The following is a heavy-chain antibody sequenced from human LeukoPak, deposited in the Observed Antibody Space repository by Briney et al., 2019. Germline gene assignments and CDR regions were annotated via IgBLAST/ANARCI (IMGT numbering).Heavy chain of an antibody. CDR3: ARGSVVVFDY. D-gene: IGHD2-15*01. V-gene: IGHV1-2*07. CDR1: GYTFTIQY. CDR2: LNPNNGGT. J-gene: IGHJ4*02. Sequence: GASVKLSCKASGYTFTIQYMPWGRHSPGQGLEWLGWLNPNNGGTKHSPNFQGGVTMTSDTHLSTAYMELSSLRSDDTALYYRARGSVVVFDYWGQGTQVIVSS.